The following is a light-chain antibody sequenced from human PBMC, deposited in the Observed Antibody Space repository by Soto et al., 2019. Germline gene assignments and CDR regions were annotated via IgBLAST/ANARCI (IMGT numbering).Light chain of an antibody. V-gene: IGKV1-39*01. J-gene: IGKJ2*03. CDR2: AAS. Sequence: DLQMTQSPSSLSASVGDRVTITCRASQTISSYLNWYQQKPGKAPKLLIYAASSLRSGIPSRFSGRGSGTDCSLTISSQQPEDFATYYCQQSHSIPYSFGQGTKLEIK. CDR1: QTISSY. CDR3: QQSHSIPYS.